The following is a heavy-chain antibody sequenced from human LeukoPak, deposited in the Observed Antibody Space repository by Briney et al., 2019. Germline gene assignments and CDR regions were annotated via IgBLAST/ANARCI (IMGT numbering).Heavy chain of an antibody. V-gene: IGHV4-38-2*01. Sequence: SETLSLTCAVSGYSISSGYYWGWIRQPPGKGLEWIGSIYHSGSTYYNPSLKSRVTISVDTSKNQFSLKLSSVTAADTAVYYCARQFVRDAFDIWGQGTMVTASS. CDR2: IYHSGST. CDR1: GYSISSGYY. D-gene: IGHD6-6*01. J-gene: IGHJ3*02. CDR3: ARQFVRDAFDI.